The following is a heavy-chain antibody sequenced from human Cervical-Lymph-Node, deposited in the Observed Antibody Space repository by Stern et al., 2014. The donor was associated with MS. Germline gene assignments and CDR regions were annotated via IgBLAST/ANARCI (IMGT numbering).Heavy chain of an antibody. Sequence: QVTLKESGPTLVKPTQTLTLTRTFSGFSLTTSGVGVGWIRQPPGKALEWLALIYWDDDKRYSPSLKSRLTITKDTSKNQVVLTMTNMDPVDTATYYCAHRLGGLKGSGYYSNYFDYWGQGTLVTVSS. CDR2: IYWDDDK. J-gene: IGHJ4*02. CDR1: GFSLTTSGVG. CDR3: AHRLGGLKGSGYYSNYFDY. V-gene: IGHV2-5*02. D-gene: IGHD3-22*01.